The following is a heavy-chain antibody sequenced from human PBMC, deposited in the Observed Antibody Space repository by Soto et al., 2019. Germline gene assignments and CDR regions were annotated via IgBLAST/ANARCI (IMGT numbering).Heavy chain of an antibody. D-gene: IGHD6-6*01. CDR1: GGTFSSYA. Sequence: QVQLVQSGAEVKKPGSSVKVSCKASGGTFSSYAISWVRQAPGQGLEWMGGIIPIFGTANYAQKFQGRVTSTADKATSTAYRGMSRLKSEDTAVYYCAGSIAAGLAFDYGAQGTLVTVSP. V-gene: IGHV1-69*06. CDR3: AGSIAAGLAFDY. CDR2: IIPIFGTA. J-gene: IGHJ4*02.